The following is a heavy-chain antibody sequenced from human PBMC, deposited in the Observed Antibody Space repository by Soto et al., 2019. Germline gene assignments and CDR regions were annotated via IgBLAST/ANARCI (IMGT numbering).Heavy chain of an antibody. CDR1: GYTFTSYA. Sequence: ASVKVSCKASGYTFTSYAMHWVRQAPGQRLEWMGWINAGNGNTKYSQKFQGRVTITRDTSASTAYMELSSLRSEDTAVYYCARDRGYSYGYSQYYFDYWGQGTLVTVSS. V-gene: IGHV1-3*01. CDR3: ARDRGYSYGYSQYYFDY. D-gene: IGHD5-18*01. J-gene: IGHJ4*02. CDR2: INAGNGNT.